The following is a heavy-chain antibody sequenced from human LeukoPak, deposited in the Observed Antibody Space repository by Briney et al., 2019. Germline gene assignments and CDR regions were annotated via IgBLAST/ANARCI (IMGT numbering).Heavy chain of an antibody. V-gene: IGHV3-7*01. D-gene: IGHD2-2*01. CDR1: GCTYISHW. Sequence: GGSPRVCSAATGCTYISHWMSRVRQTPSNGSVRVSNITQDGSEKYYVDSVKGRFTISRDNAKNSLYLQMNSLRAEDTAVYYCARGHPLGYCSSTSCYGGLDYWGQGTLVTVSS. CDR2: ITQDGSEK. J-gene: IGHJ4*02. CDR3: ARGHPLGYCSSTSCYGGLDY.